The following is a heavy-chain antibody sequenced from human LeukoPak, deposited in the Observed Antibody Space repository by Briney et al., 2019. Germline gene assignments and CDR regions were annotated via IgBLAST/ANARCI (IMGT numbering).Heavy chain of an antibody. Sequence: ASVKVSFKASGYTFTSYGISWVRQAPGQGLEWMGWISAYNGNTNYAQKLQGRVTMTTDTSTSTAYMELRSLRSDDTAVYYCARGGDSSIWYSWFDPWGQGSLVTVSS. J-gene: IGHJ5*02. V-gene: IGHV1-18*01. D-gene: IGHD6-13*01. CDR1: GYTFTSYG. CDR3: ARGGDSSIWYSWFDP. CDR2: ISAYNGNT.